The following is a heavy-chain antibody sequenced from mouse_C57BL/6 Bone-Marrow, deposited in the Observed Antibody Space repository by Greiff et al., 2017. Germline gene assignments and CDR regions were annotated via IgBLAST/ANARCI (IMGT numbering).Heavy chain of an antibody. CDR3: ARGRAYDYDVAY. CDR1: GYTFTDYA. Sequence: VKLMESGPELVRPGVSVKISCKGSGYTFTDYAMHWVKQSHAKSLEWIGVISTYYGDASYNQKFKDKATMTVDKSSSTAYMELARLTSEDSAVYYCARGRAYDYDVAYWGQGTLVTVSA. V-gene: IGHV1-67*01. D-gene: IGHD2-4*01. CDR2: ISTYYGDA. J-gene: IGHJ3*01.